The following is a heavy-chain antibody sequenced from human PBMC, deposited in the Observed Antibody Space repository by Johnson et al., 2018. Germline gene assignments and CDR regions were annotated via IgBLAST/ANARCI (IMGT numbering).Heavy chain of an antibody. D-gene: IGHD3-9*01. CDR2: INHSGST. J-gene: IGHJ4*02. V-gene: IGHV4-4*02. Sequence: QVQLQESGPGLVKPSGTLSLTCAVSGASISSSTWWSWVRQPPGKGLEWIGEINHSGSTNSNPSLKSRVTITVDTAKNQFSLQLSSGTAADTAGYYCARVIIRYFGGLPYYFDYWGQGTLVTVSS. CDR1: GASISSSTW. CDR3: ARVIIRYFGGLPYYFDY.